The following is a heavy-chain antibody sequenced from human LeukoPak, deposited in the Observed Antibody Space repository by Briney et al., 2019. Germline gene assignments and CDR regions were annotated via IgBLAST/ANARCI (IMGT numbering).Heavy chain of an antibody. CDR1: GFTVSSNY. V-gene: IGHV3-66*02. J-gene: IGHJ3*01. CDR2: IYSGGST. Sequence: PGGSLRLSXAASGFTVSSNYMSWVRQAPGKGLEWLSVIYSGGSTYYADSVKGRFTISRDNSKNTLYLQMNSLRAEDTAVYYCAREPIYYYDSSGYVDAWGQGTMVTVSS. CDR3: AREPIYYYDSSGYVDA. D-gene: IGHD3-22*01.